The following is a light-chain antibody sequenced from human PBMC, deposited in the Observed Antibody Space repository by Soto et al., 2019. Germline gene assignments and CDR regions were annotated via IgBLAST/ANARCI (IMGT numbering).Light chain of an antibody. CDR2: DVS. J-gene: IGLJ2*01. CDR3: SSYTSSRTVI. Sequence: QSALTQPASVSGSPGQSITISCTGTSSDVGGYNYVSWYQQHPGKAPKLMIYDVSNRPSGVSNHFSGSKSGNTASLTISGIQAEDEADYYCSSYTSSRTVIFGGGTKVTVL. V-gene: IGLV2-14*01. CDR1: SSDVGGYNY.